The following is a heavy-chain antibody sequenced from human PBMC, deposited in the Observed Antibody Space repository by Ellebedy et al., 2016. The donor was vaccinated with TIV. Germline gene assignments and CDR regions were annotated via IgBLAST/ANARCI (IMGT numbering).Heavy chain of an antibody. D-gene: IGHD3-3*01. CDR2: ISGSGGST. CDR3: ARDRSLSIFGVNYMDV. V-gene: IGHV3-23*01. Sequence: GGSLRLXXAASGFTFSSYAMSWVRQAPGKGLEWVSGISGSGGSTYYADSVKGRFTISRDNAKNSLYLQMNSLRAEDTAVYYCARDRSLSIFGVNYMDVWGKGTTVTVSS. J-gene: IGHJ6*03. CDR1: GFTFSSYA.